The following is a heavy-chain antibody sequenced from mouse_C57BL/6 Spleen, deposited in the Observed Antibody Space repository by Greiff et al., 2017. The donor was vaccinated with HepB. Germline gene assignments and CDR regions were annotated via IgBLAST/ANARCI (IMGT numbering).Heavy chain of an antibody. CDR3: ARPYYSNDGFAY. CDR1: GFTFSDYG. CDR2: ISSGSSTI. D-gene: IGHD2-5*01. Sequence: DVHLVESGGGLVKPGGSLKLSCAASGFTFSDYGMHWVRQAPEKGLEWVAYISSGSSTIYYADTVKGRFTISRDNAKNTLFLQMTSLRSEDTAMYYCARPYYSNDGFAYWGQGTLVTVSA. V-gene: IGHV5-17*01. J-gene: IGHJ3*01.